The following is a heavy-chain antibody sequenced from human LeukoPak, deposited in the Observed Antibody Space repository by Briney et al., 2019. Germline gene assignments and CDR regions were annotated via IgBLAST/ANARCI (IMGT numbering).Heavy chain of an antibody. CDR1: GFSFTSNW. Sequence: GESLKISCKGSGFSFTSNWIAWVRQMPGKGLEWMGIIYPGDSDARYSPSFQGQVTISADKSISTAYLQWSSLKASDTAMYYCARHGRALTSYYYYGMDVWGQGTTVTVSS. V-gene: IGHV5-51*01. CDR2: IYPGDSDA. J-gene: IGHJ6*02. CDR3: ARHGRALTSYYYYGMDV. D-gene: IGHD1-1*01.